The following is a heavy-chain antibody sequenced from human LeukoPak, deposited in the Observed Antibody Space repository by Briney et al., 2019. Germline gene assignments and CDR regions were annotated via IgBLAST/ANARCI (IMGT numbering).Heavy chain of an antibody. V-gene: IGHV4-34*01. D-gene: IGHD1-26*01. J-gene: IGHJ4*02. CDR3: ARDSGSYRHTNFDY. CDR1: GGSFSGYY. Sequence: PSETLSLTCAVYGGSFSGYYWSWTRQPPGKGLEWIGEISHSGSTNYNPSLKSRVTISVDTSKNQFSLKLSSVTAADTAVYYCARDSGSYRHTNFDYWGQGTLVTVSS. CDR2: ISHSGST.